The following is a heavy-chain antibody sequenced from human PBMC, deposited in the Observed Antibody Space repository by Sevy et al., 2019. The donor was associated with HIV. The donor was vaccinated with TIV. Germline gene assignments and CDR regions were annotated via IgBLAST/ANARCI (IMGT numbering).Heavy chain of an antibody. CDR1: GYMFTTFG. CDR2: ISPHNGNT. Sequence: ASVKVSCKASGYMFTTFGINWVRQAPGQGLEWMGWISPHNGNTNNAQKFQGRVTMTTDTSTSIAYMELRSLTSDDTAVYYCARQYCSSDVCYIGVYWGQATLVTVSS. D-gene: IGHD2-2*02. V-gene: IGHV1-18*04. CDR3: ARQYCSSDVCYIGVY. J-gene: IGHJ4*02.